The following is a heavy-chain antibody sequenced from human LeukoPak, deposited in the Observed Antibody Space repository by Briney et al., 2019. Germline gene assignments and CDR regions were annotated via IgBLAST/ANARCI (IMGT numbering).Heavy chain of an antibody. CDR3: ARGPYDSSGYRFDC. Sequence: ASVKVSCKASGYTFTSYYMHWVRQAPGQGLEWMGIINPSGGNTGYAQKFQGRVTMTKNTSISTAYMELSSLRSEDTAVYYCARGPYDSSGYRFDCWGQGTLVTVSS. CDR1: GYTFTSYY. J-gene: IGHJ4*02. V-gene: IGHV1-46*01. CDR2: INPSGGNT. D-gene: IGHD3-22*01.